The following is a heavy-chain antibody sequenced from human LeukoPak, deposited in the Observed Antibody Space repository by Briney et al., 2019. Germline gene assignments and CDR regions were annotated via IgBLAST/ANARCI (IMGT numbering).Heavy chain of an antibody. CDR1: GYTFTSYG. J-gene: IGHJ4*02. Sequence: ASVKVSCKASGYTFTSYGISWVRQAPGQGLEWMGWINPNSGGTNYAQKFQGRVTMTRDTSISTAYMELSRLRSDDTAVYYCARVKLDYDFWSGYEKYYFDYWGQGTLVTVSS. D-gene: IGHD3-3*01. V-gene: IGHV1-2*02. CDR2: INPNSGGT. CDR3: ARVKLDYDFWSGYEKYYFDY.